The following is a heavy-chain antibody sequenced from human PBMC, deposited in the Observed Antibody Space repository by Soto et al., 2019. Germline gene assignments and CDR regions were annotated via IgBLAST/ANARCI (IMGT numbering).Heavy chain of an antibody. Sequence: SVKVSCKASGGTFSSYAISWVRQAPGQGLEWMGGIIPIFGTANYAQKFQGRVTITADESTSTAYMELSSLRSEDTAVYYCAMGYYDSSGYYYVGHWGQGTLVTVSS. V-gene: IGHV1-69*13. CDR3: AMGYYDSSGYYYVGH. CDR2: IIPIFGTA. CDR1: GGTFSSYA. J-gene: IGHJ4*02. D-gene: IGHD3-22*01.